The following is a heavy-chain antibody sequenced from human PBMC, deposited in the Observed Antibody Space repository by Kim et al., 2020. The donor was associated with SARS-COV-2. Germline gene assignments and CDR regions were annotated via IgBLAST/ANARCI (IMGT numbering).Heavy chain of an antibody. CDR3: ARGVLSWDRKLHY. Sequence: PGNGRFTISRDSSKNSLYLQMSSLGGDDTAVYYCARGVLSWDRKLHYWGQGTLATVSS. D-gene: IGHD1-26*01. V-gene: IGHV3-30*13. J-gene: IGHJ4*02.